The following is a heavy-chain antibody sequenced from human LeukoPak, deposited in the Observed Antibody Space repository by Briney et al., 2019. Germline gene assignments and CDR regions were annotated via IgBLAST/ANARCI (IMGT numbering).Heavy chain of an antibody. D-gene: IGHD5-18*01. CDR1: GYTFTGYY. Sequence: ASVKVSRKASGYTFTGYYMHWVRQAPGQGLEWMGWINPNSGGTNYAQKFQGRVTMTRDTSISTAYMELSRLRSDDTAVYYCARVWRGNTAFDYWGQGTLVTVSS. J-gene: IGHJ4*02. V-gene: IGHV1-2*02. CDR2: INPNSGGT. CDR3: ARVWRGNTAFDY.